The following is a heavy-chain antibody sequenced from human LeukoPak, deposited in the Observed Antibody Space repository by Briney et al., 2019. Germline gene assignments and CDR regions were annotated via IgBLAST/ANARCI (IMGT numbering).Heavy chain of an antibody. CDR2: IYSGGST. Sequence: GGSLRLSCAASGFTVSSNYTSWVRQAPGKGLEWVSVIYSGGSTYYADSVKGRFTISRDNSKNTLYLQMNSLRAEDTAVYYCARVRYSSGCYYFDYWGQGTLVTVSS. D-gene: IGHD6-19*01. J-gene: IGHJ4*02. CDR1: GFTVSSNY. V-gene: IGHV3-53*01. CDR3: ARVRYSSGCYYFDY.